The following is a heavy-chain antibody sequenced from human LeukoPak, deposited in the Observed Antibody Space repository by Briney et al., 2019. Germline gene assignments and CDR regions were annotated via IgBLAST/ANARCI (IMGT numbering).Heavy chain of an antibody. CDR1: GYTFTSYA. J-gene: IGHJ4*02. D-gene: IGHD1-26*01. CDR2: INAGNGNT. CDR3: ARALGATGGVFDY. V-gene: IGHV1-3*01. Sequence: ASVKVSCKASGYTFTSYALHWVRQAPGQRLEWMGWINAGNGNTKYSQKFQGRVTITRDTSASTAYMELSSLRSEDTAVYYCARALGATGGVFDYWGQGTLVTVSS.